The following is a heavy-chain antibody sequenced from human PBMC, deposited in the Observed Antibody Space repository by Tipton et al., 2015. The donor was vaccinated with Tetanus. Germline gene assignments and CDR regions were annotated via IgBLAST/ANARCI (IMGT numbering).Heavy chain of an antibody. CDR1: GGSISSGGYY. D-gene: IGHD3-9*01. CDR3: ARDRYYDILIGYYGVGVDRLYGMDV. Sequence: TLSLTCTVSGGSISSGGYYWSWIRQHPGKGLEWIGYIYYSGSTYYNPSLKSRVTISVDTSKNQFSLKLSSVTAADTAVYYCARDRYYDILIGYYGVGVDRLYGMDVWGQGTTVTVSS. V-gene: IGHV4-31*03. J-gene: IGHJ6*02. CDR2: IYYSGST.